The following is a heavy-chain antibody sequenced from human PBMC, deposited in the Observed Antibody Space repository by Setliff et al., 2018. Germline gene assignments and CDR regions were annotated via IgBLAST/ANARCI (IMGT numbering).Heavy chain of an antibody. CDR3: AKDGRFGELPYYMDV. CDR2: IWAGGDRT. CDR1: GFTFNTHA. D-gene: IGHD3-10*01. Sequence: GGSLRLSCATSGFTFNTHAMHWVRQAPGKGLEWVAMIWAGGDRTFYLDSVKGRFIVSRDDSKNTVYLQMSGLRGDDTALYYCAKDGRFGELPYYMDVWGKGTTVTVSS. V-gene: IGHV3-33*06. J-gene: IGHJ6*03.